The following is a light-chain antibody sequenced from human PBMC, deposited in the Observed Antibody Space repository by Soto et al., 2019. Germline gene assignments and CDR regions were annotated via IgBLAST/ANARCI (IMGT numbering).Light chain of an antibody. V-gene: IGKV1-5*03. Sequence: DIQMTQSPSTLSASVGDRVTITCRASQSISSWLAWYQQKPGTAPKLLIYQASTLQGGVPSRFSGSGSGTEFTLTSSSRQPEDAATYDCQQYNDNWTFGQGTKVEIK. CDR1: QSISSW. J-gene: IGKJ1*01. CDR3: QQYNDNWT. CDR2: QAS.